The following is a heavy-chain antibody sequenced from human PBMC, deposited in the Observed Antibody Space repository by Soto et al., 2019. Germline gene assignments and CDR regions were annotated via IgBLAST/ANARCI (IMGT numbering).Heavy chain of an antibody. J-gene: IGHJ4*02. D-gene: IGHD3-22*01. Sequence: PGESLKISCKGSGYSFTSYWIGWVRQMPGKGLEWMGIIYPGDSDTRYSPSFQGQVTISADKSISTAYLQWSSLKASDTAMYYCARCLGCDYYDTSSGDYFDYWGQGTLVTVAS. CDR3: ARCLGCDYYDTSSGDYFDY. V-gene: IGHV5-51*01. CDR1: GYSFTSYW. CDR2: IYPGDSDT.